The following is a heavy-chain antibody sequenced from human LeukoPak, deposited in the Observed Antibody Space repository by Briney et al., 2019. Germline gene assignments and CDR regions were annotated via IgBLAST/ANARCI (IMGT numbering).Heavy chain of an antibody. D-gene: IGHD3-3*01. CDR1: GGTFSSYA. J-gene: IGHJ4*02. CDR3: ARGIGYYDFWSGYYFDY. CDR2: IIPIFGTA. Sequence: SVKVSCKASGGTFSSYAISWVRQAPGQGLEWMGGIIPIFGTANHAQKFQGRVTITADESTSTVYMELSSLRSEDTAVYYCARGIGYYDFWSGYYFDYWGQGTLVTVSS. V-gene: IGHV1-69*01.